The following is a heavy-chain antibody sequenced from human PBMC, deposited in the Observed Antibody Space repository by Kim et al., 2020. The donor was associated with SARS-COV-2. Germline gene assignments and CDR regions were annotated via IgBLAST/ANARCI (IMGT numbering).Heavy chain of an antibody. CDR2: IIPIFGTA. J-gene: IGHJ5*02. V-gene: IGHV1-69*13. D-gene: IGHD1-7*01. CDR1: GGTFSSYA. CDR3: ARVSQGNYGTPPAVYNWFDP. Sequence: SVKVSCKASGGTFSSYAISWVRQAPGQGLEWMGGIIPIFGTANYAQKFQGRVTITADESTSTAYMELSSLRSEDTAVYYCARVSQGNYGTPPAVYNWFDPWGQGTLVTVSS.